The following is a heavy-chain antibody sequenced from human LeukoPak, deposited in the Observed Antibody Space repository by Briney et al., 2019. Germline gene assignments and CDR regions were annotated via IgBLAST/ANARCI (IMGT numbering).Heavy chain of an antibody. CDR2: INPSGGST. V-gene: IGHV1-46*01. D-gene: IGHD6-13*01. Sequence: ASVKVSCKASGYTFTSYYMHWVRQAPGQGLEWMGIINPSGGSTSYAQKFQGRVTMTRDMSTSTVYMELSSLRSEDTAVYYCAKGGIKGVLSAARLFDIWGQGTTVTVSS. CDR3: AKGGIKGVLSAARLFDI. CDR1: GYTFTSYY. J-gene: IGHJ3*02.